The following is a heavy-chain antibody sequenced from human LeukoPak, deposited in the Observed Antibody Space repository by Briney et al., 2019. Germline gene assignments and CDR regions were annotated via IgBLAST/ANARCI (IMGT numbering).Heavy chain of an antibody. CDR2: IYSDGTT. D-gene: IGHD3-16*01. J-gene: IGHJ5*02. CDR3: ASAGYASWFDP. Sequence: GGSLRLSCAASRFAVSSNFMSWVRQAPGKGLEWVSTIYSDGTTYYADSVKGRFTISRHNSKNTLYLQMNSLRAEDTAVYHCASAGYASWFDPWGQGTLVTVSS. CDR1: RFAVSSNF. V-gene: IGHV3-53*04.